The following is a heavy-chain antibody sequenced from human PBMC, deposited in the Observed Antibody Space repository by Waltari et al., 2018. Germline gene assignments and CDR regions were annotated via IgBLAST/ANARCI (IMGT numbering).Heavy chain of an antibody. CDR2: IDYSGYT. V-gene: IGHV4-39*01. Sequence: QVQLQQWGAGLLKPSETLSLTCAVSGGSISSSSSYWNWIRQPPGKGLEWIGRIDYSGYTYYNPSLKSRVTISVDTSKNQFSLRLTSVTAADTAVYFCATHSREFTSSRAFDYWGQGTLVTVSS. CDR3: ATHSREFTSSRAFDY. D-gene: IGHD2-2*01. J-gene: IGHJ4*02. CDR1: GGSISSSSSY.